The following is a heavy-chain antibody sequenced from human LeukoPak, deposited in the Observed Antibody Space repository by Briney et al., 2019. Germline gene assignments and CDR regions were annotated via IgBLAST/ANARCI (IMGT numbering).Heavy chain of an antibody. V-gene: IGHV3-7*04. CDR1: GFTFSTYW. J-gene: IGHJ3*02. CDR2: INEDGNEK. CDR3: TRGVYALDI. Sequence: GGSLRLSCAASGFTFSTYWMTWVRQAPGKGLEWVAFINEDGNEKYYVDSVQGRFIIFRDNAETSVYLQKNSLRADDTAVYYCTRGVYALDIWGLGTMVTVSS.